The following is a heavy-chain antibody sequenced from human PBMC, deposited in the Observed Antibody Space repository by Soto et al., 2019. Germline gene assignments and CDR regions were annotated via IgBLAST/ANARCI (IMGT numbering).Heavy chain of an antibody. Sequence: QVQLVQSGAEVKKPGSSVKVSCKASGGTFSSYAISWVRQAPGQGLEWMGGIIPIFGTANYAQKFQGGVTITADESTSTAYMGLSSLRSEDTAVYYCARAPAPHSPWFFDYWGQGTLVTVSS. CDR2: IIPIFGTA. CDR3: ARAPAPHSPWFFDY. CDR1: GGTFSSYA. V-gene: IGHV1-69*01. J-gene: IGHJ4*02. D-gene: IGHD2-2*01.